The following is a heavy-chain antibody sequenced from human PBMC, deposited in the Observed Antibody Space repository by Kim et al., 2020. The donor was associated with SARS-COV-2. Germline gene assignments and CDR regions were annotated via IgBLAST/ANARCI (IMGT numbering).Heavy chain of an antibody. D-gene: IGHD6-13*01. J-gene: IGHJ5*02. CDR2: IYTSGST. CDR1: GGSISSYY. CDR3: ARGFSSSWVEGNWFDP. V-gene: IGHV4-4*07. Sequence: SETLSLTCTVSGGSISSYYWSWIRQPAGKGLEWIGRIYTSGSTNYNPSLKSRVTMSVDTSKNQFSLKLSSVTAADTAVYYCARGFSSSWVEGNWFDPWGQGTLVTVSS.